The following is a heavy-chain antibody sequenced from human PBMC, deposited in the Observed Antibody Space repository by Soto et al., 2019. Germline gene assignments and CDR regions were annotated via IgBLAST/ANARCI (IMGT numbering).Heavy chain of an antibody. J-gene: IGHJ6*02. V-gene: IGHV3-23*01. CDR3: AKGVDVWGSFRSHFQYYSGMDV. Sequence: PGGSLRLSCAASGFTSSDHYMDWVRQAPGKGLEWVSAISGSGGSTHYAGSVKGRFTISRDNSMNTVFLQMNSLRADDTAVYYCAKGVDVWGSFRSHFQYYSGMDVWGQGTTVTVSS. CDR2: ISGSGGST. D-gene: IGHD3-16*02. CDR1: GFTSSDHY.